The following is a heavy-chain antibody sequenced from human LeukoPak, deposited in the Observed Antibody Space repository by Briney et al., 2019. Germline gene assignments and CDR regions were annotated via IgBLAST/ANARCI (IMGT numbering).Heavy chain of an antibody. J-gene: IGHJ4*02. D-gene: IGHD2-2*01. CDR2: IYHSGST. Sequence: SETLSLTCTVSGYSISSGYYWGWIRRPPGKGLEWIGSIYHSGSTYYNPSLKSRVTISVDTSKNQFSLKLSSVTAADTAVYYCARDRGTSSRLWGQGTLVTVSS. CDR1: GYSISSGYY. CDR3: ARDRGTSSRL. V-gene: IGHV4-38-2*02.